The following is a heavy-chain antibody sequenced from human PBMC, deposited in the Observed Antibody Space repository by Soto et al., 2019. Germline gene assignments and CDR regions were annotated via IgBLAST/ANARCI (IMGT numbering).Heavy chain of an antibody. V-gene: IGHV5-51*01. CDR2: IYPGDSNT. CDR1: GYSFTRYW. D-gene: IGHD3-3*01. Sequence: EVQLVQSGAEVKKPGESLKISCKGSGYSFTRYWIGWVRQMPGKGLEWMGIIYPGDSNTRYSPSLQGQVTISVDKSISTAYLQWSSLKATDTAMYYCARHAYDFWSGHPNPRYYYGMDVWGQGTTVTVSS. CDR3: ARHAYDFWSGHPNPRYYYGMDV. J-gene: IGHJ6*02.